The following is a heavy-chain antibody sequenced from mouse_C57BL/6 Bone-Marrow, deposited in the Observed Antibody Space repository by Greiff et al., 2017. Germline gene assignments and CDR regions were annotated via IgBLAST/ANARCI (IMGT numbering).Heavy chain of an antibody. CDR3: ARYGNYRYFDV. V-gene: IGHV1-19*01. CDR1: GYTFTDYY. J-gene: IGHJ1*03. D-gene: IGHD2-1*01. CDR2: INPYNGGT. Sequence: EVKLKQSGPVLVKPGASVKMSCKASGYTFTDYYMNWVKQSHGKSLEWIGVINPYNGGTSYNQKFKGKATLTVDKSSSTAYMELNSLTSEDSAVYYCARYGNYRYFDVWGTGTTVTVSS.